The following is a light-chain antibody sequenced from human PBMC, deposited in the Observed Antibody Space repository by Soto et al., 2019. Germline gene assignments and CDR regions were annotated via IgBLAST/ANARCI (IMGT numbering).Light chain of an antibody. Sequence: QSALTQPPSASGSPGQSVAISCTGTSSDVGGYNYVSWYQQHPGKAPKLMIYEVNKRPSGVPDRFSGSKSGNTASLTVSGLQAEDEADYYCSSFTSSSTQVLGGGTQLTVL. J-gene: IGLJ3*02. CDR3: SSFTSSSTQV. V-gene: IGLV2-8*01. CDR2: EVN. CDR1: SSDVGGYNY.